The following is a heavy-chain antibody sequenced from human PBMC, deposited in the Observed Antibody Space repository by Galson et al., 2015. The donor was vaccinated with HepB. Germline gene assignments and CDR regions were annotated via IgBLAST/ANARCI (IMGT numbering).Heavy chain of an antibody. V-gene: IGHV1-46*04. D-gene: IGHD5-12*01. CDR2: INPSGGST. Sequence: QSGAEVKKPGPSVKVSCKASGYTFTSYYMHWVRQAPGQGLEWMGIINPSGGSTSYAQKLQGRVTMTRDTSTSTVYMELSSLRSEDTVVYYCARGDSGYDAPGYWGQGTLVTVSS. CDR1: GYTFTSYY. J-gene: IGHJ4*02. CDR3: ARGDSGYDAPGY.